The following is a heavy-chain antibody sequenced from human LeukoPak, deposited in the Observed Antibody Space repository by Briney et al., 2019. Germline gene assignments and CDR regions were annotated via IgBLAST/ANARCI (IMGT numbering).Heavy chain of an antibody. V-gene: IGHV3-15*01. Sequence: GGSLRHSCAASGVSFSKAWMSWVRQAPGKGLEWVGRIKSKTDDRTPGYPPLVTRRLTTSRDDSKNALYLQLNSLKPEDTAVYYSTTDPQSWFGELSFNLFDPGRRGPLVPVSS. CDR2: IKSKTDDRTP. D-gene: IGHD3-10*01. CDR3: TTDPQSWFGELSFNLFDP. J-gene: IGHJ5*02. CDR1: GVSFSKAW.